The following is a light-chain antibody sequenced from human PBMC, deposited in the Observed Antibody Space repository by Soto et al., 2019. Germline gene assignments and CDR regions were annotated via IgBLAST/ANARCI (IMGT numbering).Light chain of an antibody. J-gene: IGKJ1*01. CDR2: QAS. CDR1: QSISSW. Sequence: DIPMTQSPSTLSASVGDRVTITCRASQSISSWLAWYQQKPGKAPKLLIYQASSLGSGVPSRFSGSGSGTEFTLTISSLQPEDFATYYCQQYNINSETFGQGTKVEIK. CDR3: QQYNINSET. V-gene: IGKV1-5*03.